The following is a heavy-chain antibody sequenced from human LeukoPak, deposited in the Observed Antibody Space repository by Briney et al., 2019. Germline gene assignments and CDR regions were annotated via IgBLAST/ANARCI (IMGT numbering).Heavy chain of an antibody. CDR3: ASVDCSGGTCLLDY. CDR1: GGSIGSGGYY. V-gene: IGHV4-31*03. Sequence: PSETLSLTCTVSGGSIGSGGYYWNWIRQHPGKGLEWIGNINYSGSTCYNPSLKSRVSISVDTSKNQFSLRLTSVTAADTAVYYCASVDCSGGTCLLDYWGQGTLVTVSS. CDR2: INYSGST. D-gene: IGHD2-15*01. J-gene: IGHJ4*02.